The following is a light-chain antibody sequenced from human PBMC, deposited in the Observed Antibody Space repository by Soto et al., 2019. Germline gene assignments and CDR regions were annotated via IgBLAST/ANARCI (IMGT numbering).Light chain of an antibody. V-gene: IGLV2-14*01. CDR1: SSDVGSYNY. CDR2: DGS. Sequence: QSALTQPASVSGAPGQSITISCTGTSSDVGSYNYVSWYQQYPGKAPTLMIYDGSNPPSVVSYRSSGSKSGNTASLNIYGLQAEDEADYYGISYTTRSTHVVFGGGTKLTVL. CDR3: ISYTTRSTHVV. J-gene: IGLJ2*01.